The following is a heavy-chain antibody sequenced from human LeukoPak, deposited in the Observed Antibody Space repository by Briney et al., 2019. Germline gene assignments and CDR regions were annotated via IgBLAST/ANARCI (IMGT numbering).Heavy chain of an antibody. Sequence: SVKVSCKASGGTFSSYAISWVRQAPGQGLEWMGGIIPIFGTANYAQKFQGRVTITADKSTSTAYMELSSLRSDDTAVYYCARVRAPSFAQGGFDYWGQGTLVTVSS. V-gene: IGHV1-69*06. CDR1: GGTFSSYA. J-gene: IGHJ4*02. D-gene: IGHD3-16*01. CDR2: IIPIFGTA. CDR3: ARVRAPSFAQGGFDY.